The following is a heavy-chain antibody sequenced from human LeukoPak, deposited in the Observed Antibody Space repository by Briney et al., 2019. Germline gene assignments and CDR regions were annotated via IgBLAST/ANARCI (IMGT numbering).Heavy chain of an antibody. V-gene: IGHV1-2*02. CDR1: GYTFTDDY. D-gene: IGHD3-16*01. CDR3: APTAEAYTSWWKV. CDR2: INPDSGFT. J-gene: IGHJ4*02. Sequence: EASVTVSFKASGYTFTDDYMHWVRHAPGQGLEFMGWINPDSGFTNYAQKFKGRVTMTRDTSISTAYLEVRSLTSDDTAVYYCAPTAEAYTSWWKVWGQGTLVTVSS.